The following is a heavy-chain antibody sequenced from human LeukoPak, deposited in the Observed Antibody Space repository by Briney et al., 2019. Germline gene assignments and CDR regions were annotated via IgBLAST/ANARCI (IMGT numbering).Heavy chain of an antibody. D-gene: IGHD1-26*01. CDR2: INTNTGNP. V-gene: IGHV7-4-1*02. CDR1: GYTFTSYA. J-gene: IGHJ6*03. CDR3: ARPGGGFVYYYYYMDV. Sequence: ASVKVSCKASGYTFTSYAMNWVRQAPGQGLEWMGWINTNTGNPTYAQGFTGRFVFSLDTSVSTAYLQISSLKAEDTAVYYCARPGGGFVYYYYYMDVWGKGTTVTVSS.